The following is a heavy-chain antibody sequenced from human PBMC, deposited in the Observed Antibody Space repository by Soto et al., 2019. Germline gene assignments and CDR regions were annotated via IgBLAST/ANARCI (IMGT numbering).Heavy chain of an antibody. CDR3: ARFYYYDSSGYYEPYYYYGMDV. CDR2: INWNGGST. J-gene: IGHJ6*02. CDR1: GFTFDDYG. D-gene: IGHD3-22*01. Sequence: GGSLRLSCAASGFTFDDYGMSWVRQAPGKGLEWVSGINWNGGSTGYADSVKGRFTISRDNAKNSLYLQMNSLRAEDTALYYCARFYYYDSSGYYEPYYYYGMDVWGQGTTVTVSS. V-gene: IGHV3-20*04.